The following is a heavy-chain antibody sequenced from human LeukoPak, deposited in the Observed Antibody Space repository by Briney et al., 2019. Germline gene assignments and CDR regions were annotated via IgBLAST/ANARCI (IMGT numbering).Heavy chain of an antibody. CDR1: GFTFSSSW. D-gene: IGHD1-26*01. J-gene: IGHJ4*02. V-gene: IGHV3-53*01. CDR3: AYISGSYYFDY. Sequence: GGSLRLSCAASGFTFSSSWMSWVRQAPGKGLEWVSVIYSGGSTHYADSVKGRFTISRDNSNNTLYLQMNSLRAEDTAVYYCAYISGSYYFDYWGQGTLVTVSS. CDR2: IYSGGST.